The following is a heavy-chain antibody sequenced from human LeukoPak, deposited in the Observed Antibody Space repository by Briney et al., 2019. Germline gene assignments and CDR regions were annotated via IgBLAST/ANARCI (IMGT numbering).Heavy chain of an antibody. CDR3: ARVAKYYYDSSGYYYGEFDY. D-gene: IGHD3-22*01. Sequence: SETLPLTCTVSGGSISSYYWSWIRQPPGKGLEWIGYIYYSGSTNYNPSLKSRVTISVDTSKNQFSLKLSSVTAADTAVYYCARVAKYYYDSSGYYYGEFDYWGQGTLVTVSS. CDR1: GGSISSYY. J-gene: IGHJ4*02. V-gene: IGHV4-59*01. CDR2: IYYSGST.